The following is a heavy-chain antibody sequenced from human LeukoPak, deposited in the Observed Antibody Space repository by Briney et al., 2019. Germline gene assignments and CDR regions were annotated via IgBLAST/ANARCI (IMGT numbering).Heavy chain of an antibody. CDR3: ARDFRDRSMPIDY. CDR2: ISGSGGST. J-gene: IGHJ4*02. Sequence: GGSLRLSCAASGFTFSSYAMSWVRQVPGKGLEGVSVISGSGGSTYYADSVKGRFTISRDNAKSSLYLQLNSLRVEDTAVYYCARDFRDRSMPIDYWGQGTLVTVSS. D-gene: IGHD2/OR15-2a*01. CDR1: GFTFSSYA. V-gene: IGHV3-23*01.